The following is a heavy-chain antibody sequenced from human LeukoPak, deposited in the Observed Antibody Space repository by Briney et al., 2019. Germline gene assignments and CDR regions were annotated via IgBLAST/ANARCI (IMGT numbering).Heavy chain of an antibody. CDR3: AREVAGYCDN. Sequence: PGGSLRLSCAPSGFTFSSHGMHWVCQAPGKGLEWVALIWFDGSKKYYADSVKGRFTITRDNSKNTLYLQMNSLRADDTAVYYCAREVAGYCDNWGQGTLVTVS. D-gene: IGHD6-19*01. V-gene: IGHV3-33*01. CDR2: IWFDGSKK. CDR1: GFTFSSHG. J-gene: IGHJ4*02.